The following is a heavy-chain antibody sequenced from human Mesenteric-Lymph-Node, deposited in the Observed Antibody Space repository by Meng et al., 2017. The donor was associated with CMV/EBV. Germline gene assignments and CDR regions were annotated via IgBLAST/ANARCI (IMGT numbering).Heavy chain of an antibody. CDR1: GFTVSSNY. CDR2: ISYDGSNK. V-gene: IGHV3-30*03. D-gene: IGHD3-3*01. J-gene: IGHJ4*02. Sequence: GESLKISRAASGFTVSSNYMNWVRQAPGKGLDWVAVISYDGSNKYYADSVKGRFTISRDNSKNTLYLQINSLRAEDAAMYYCATLFDFWSGYYLNYWGQGTLVTVSS. CDR3: ATLFDFWSGYYLNY.